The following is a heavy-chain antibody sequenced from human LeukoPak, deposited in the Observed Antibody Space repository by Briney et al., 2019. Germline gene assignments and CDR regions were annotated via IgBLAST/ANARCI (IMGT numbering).Heavy chain of an antibody. CDR2: IGPVGDSP. J-gene: IGHJ5*02. CDR1: GFNFRDAA. Sequence: GGSLRLSCAASGFNFRDAAMTWVRQAPGKGLEWVSLIGPVGDSPFYADSVKGRFTISRDNSRNTLYLQMNSLRAEDTALYYCAKRWFGELGVDWFDPWGQGTLVTVSS. V-gene: IGHV3-23*01. D-gene: IGHD3-10*01. CDR3: AKRWFGELGVDWFDP.